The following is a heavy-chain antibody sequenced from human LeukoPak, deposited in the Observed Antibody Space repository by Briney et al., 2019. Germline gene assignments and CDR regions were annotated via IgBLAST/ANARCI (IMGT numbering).Heavy chain of an antibody. CDR2: INPNSGGT. CDR1: GYTFIDYS. Sequence: ASVKVSCKASGYTFIDYSMHWVRQAPGQGLEWMGWINPNSGGTNYAQKFQGRVTMTRDTSISTAYMELSRLRSDDTAVCYCARASRLGSYPRDAFDIWGQGTMVTVSS. D-gene: IGHD1-26*01. CDR3: ARASRLGSYPRDAFDI. V-gene: IGHV1-2*02. J-gene: IGHJ3*02.